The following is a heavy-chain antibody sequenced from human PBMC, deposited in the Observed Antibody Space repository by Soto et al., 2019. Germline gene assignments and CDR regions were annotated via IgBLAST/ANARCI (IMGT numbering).Heavy chain of an antibody. CDR3: ARDSRTGPGLNYVMDV. CDR1: TFLLSRYG. CDR2: TWYDGSKE. J-gene: IGHJ6*02. Sequence: GGSLRLSCAASTFLLSRYGMHWVRQAPGKGLEWVASTWYDGSKEYYADSLKGRSTISRDSSRNTMYLQMSSLRADDTAVYFCARDSRTGPGLNYVMDVWGQGTTVTVSS. V-gene: IGHV3-33*01. D-gene: IGHD2-21*01.